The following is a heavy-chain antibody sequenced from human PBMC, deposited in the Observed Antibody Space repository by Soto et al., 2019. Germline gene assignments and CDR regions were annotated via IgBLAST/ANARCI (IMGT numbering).Heavy chain of an antibody. CDR3: ARRRTGGSRNHDY. J-gene: IGHJ4*02. V-gene: IGHV4-39*01. CDR2: INYSGST. D-gene: IGHD1-26*01. Sequence: QLQLQESGPGLVKPSETLSLTCTVSGGSISSSSYYWGWLRQPPGKGLEWIGSINYSGSTYYNPSLTTRVTISVDTSKTQFSLKLSSVTAADTAVYYCARRRTGGSRNHDYWGQGTLVTVSS. CDR1: GGSISSSSYY.